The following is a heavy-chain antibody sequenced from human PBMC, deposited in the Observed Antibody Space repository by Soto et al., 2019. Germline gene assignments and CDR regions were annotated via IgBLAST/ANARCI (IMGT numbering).Heavy chain of an antibody. Sequence: EVQLLESGGGLVQPGGSLRLSCAASGFTFSTYAMSWVRQAPGKGLEWVSTITTSGGNTYYADSVQGRFTISRDNSKNTLYLQMNSLRAEDTAVYYCAGRYCTNGVCYTNYYYYIDVWGKGTTFTVSS. CDR1: GFTFSTYA. D-gene: IGHD2-8*01. CDR2: ITTSGGNT. V-gene: IGHV3-23*01. J-gene: IGHJ6*03. CDR3: AGRYCTNGVCYTNYYYYIDV.